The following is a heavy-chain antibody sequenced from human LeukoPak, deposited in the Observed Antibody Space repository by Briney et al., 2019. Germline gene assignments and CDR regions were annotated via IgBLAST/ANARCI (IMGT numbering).Heavy chain of an antibody. V-gene: IGHV3-23*01. Sequence: GGSLRLSCAASGFTFSSYAMSWVRQAPGKGLESVSAISGSGGRTYYADSVKGRFTISRDNSKNTLYLQMNSLRAEDTAVYYCAKSSSDDIVVVPAAMPSWFDPWGQGTLVTVSS. J-gene: IGHJ5*02. CDR2: ISGSGGRT. CDR3: AKSSSDDIVVVPAAMPSWFDP. D-gene: IGHD2-2*01. CDR1: GFTFSSYA.